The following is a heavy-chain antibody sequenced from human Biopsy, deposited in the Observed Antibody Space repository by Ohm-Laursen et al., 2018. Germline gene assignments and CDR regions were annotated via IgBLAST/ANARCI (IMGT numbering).Heavy chain of an antibody. V-gene: IGHV1-2*02. CDR3: ARDRMTDVFGGPTRTDVFDS. CDR2: VNPNSGAT. CDR1: GGTFQKYG. J-gene: IGHJ4*02. D-gene: IGHD3-10*01. Sequence: ASVKVSCKASGGTFQKYGVTWVRQSPGQGLEWMGWVNPNSGATNSAEKFRGRVTLTRDTSISAVYIELRRLKSDDAAVYFCARDRMTDVFGGPTRTDVFDSWGQGTPVTVSS.